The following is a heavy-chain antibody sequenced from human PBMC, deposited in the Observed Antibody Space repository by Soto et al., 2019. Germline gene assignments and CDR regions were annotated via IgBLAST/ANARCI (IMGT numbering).Heavy chain of an antibody. V-gene: IGHV4-34*01. J-gene: IGHJ3*02. CDR1: GGSFSGYY. CDR3: AREEGSGYDYGDSGAFDI. D-gene: IGHD4-17*01. CDR2: INHSGST. Sequence: SETLSLTCAVYGGSFSGYYWSWIRQPPGKGLEWIGEINHSGSTNYNPSLKSRVTISVDTSKNQFSLKLSSVTAADTAVYYCAREEGSGYDYGDSGAFDIWGQGTMVTVSS.